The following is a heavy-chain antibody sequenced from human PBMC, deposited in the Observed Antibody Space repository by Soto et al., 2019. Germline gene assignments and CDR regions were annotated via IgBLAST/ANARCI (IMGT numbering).Heavy chain of an antibody. CDR2: ISSSSSTI. CDR1: GFTFSSYS. D-gene: IGHD6-13*01. CDR3: ARESVGIAAAFYYYGMDV. V-gene: IGHV3-48*02. J-gene: IGHJ6*02. Sequence: GGALRLSCAASGFTFSSYSMNWVRQAPGKGLEWVSYISSSSSTIYYADSVKGRFTISRDNAKNSLYLQMNSLRDEDTAVYYCARESVGIAAAFYYYGMDVWGQGTTVTVSS.